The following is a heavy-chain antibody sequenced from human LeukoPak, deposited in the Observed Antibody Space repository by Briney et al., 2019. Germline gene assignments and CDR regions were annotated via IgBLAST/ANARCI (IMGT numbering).Heavy chain of an antibody. J-gene: IGHJ4*02. V-gene: IGHV1-2*02. CDR3: ARGAKLAVAGRFDY. CDR1: GYTFTNYY. Sequence: GASVKVSCKASGYTFTNYYIHWVRQAPGQGLEWVGWINPNSGDTNYAQKFQGRVTMTRDTSISTAYMELSRLRSDDTAVYYCARGAKLAVAGRFDYWGQGTLVTVSS. D-gene: IGHD6-19*01. CDR2: INPNSGDT.